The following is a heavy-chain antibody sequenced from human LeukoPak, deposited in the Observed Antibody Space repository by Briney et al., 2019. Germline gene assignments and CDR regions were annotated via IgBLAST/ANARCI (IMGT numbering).Heavy chain of an antibody. CDR3: AKDGSISPPMYYFDY. D-gene: IGHD2/OR15-2a*01. V-gene: IGHV3-53*05. Sequence: GGSLRLSCAASGFSVSNNYMSWVRQAPGQGLEWVSVIYTGGSTHYADSVKGRFIISRDNSKNTLYLQMNSLRAEDTAVYYCAKDGSISPPMYYFDYWGQGTLVTVSS. J-gene: IGHJ4*02. CDR1: GFSVSNNY. CDR2: IYTGGST.